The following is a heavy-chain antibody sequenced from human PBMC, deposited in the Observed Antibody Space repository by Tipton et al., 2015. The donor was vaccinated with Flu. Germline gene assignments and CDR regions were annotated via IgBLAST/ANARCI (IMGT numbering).Heavy chain of an antibody. D-gene: IGHD4-11*01. CDR1: GGSLGSSFY. V-gene: IGHV4-38-2*02. J-gene: IGHJ5*01. CDR3: ARRTFSNYVSEPKNWFDF. Sequence: TLSLTCTVSGGSLGSSFYWAWIRQPPGRGLEWIANVHTSAGTYYNPSLKSRVTLSVDRSNVQFSLRLTSVTAADTAVYFCARRTFSNYVSEPKNWFDFWGQGTLVTVSS. CDR2: VHTSAGT.